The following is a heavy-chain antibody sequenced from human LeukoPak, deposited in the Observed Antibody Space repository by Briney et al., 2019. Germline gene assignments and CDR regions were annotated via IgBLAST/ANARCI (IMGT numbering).Heavy chain of an antibody. CDR2: IIPILGIA. D-gene: IGHD6-19*01. V-gene: IGHV1-69*04. CDR1: GGTFSSYA. CDR3: ARDSQGIAVAGIPY. J-gene: IGHJ4*02. Sequence: ASVKVSCKASGGTFSSYAISWVRQAPGQGLEWMGRIIPILGIANYAQKFQGRVTITADKSTSTAYMELSSLRSEDTAVYYCARDSQGIAVAGIPYWGQGTLVTVSS.